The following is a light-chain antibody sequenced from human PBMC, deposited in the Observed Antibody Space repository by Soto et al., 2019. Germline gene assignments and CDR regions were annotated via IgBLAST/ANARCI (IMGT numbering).Light chain of an antibody. CDR2: EVN. CDR1: SSDIGGYNS. J-gene: IGLJ3*02. V-gene: IGLV2-8*01. Sequence: QSALTQPPSASGSPGQPVTISCTGTSSDIGGYNSVSWYQQHPGKAPRLMIYEVNKRPSGVPDRFSGSKSGYTASLTVSGLQTEDEAFYYCSSSAGIYHYLVFGGGTKVTVL. CDR3: SSSAGIYHYLV.